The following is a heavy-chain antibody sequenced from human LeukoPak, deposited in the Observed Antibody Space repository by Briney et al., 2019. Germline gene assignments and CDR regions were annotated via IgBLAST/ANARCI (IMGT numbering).Heavy chain of an antibody. CDR3: ATDHGLVLEH. CDR1: GYTFTSYG. CDR2: FDPEDGET. J-gene: IGHJ1*01. Sequence: ASVKVSCKASGYTFTSYGITWVRQAPGQGLEWMGGFDPEDGETIYAQKFQGRVTMTEDTSTDTAYMELSSLRSEDTAVYYCATDHGLVLEHWGQGTLVTVSS. D-gene: IGHD6-19*01. V-gene: IGHV1-24*01.